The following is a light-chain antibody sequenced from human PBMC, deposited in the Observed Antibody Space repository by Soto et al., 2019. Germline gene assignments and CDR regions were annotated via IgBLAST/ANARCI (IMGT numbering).Light chain of an antibody. Sequence: QSVLTQPPSASGTPGQRVSITCSGSDSNIGSNSVHWYQQVPGMAPKLLVYKSTQRPSGVPDRFSGSKSATSASLAISGLRADDEAEYYCARSDDGLSGVLFGGGTKVTVL. CDR3: ARSDDGLSGVL. J-gene: IGLJ2*01. CDR1: DSNIGSNS. V-gene: IGLV1-47*01. CDR2: KST.